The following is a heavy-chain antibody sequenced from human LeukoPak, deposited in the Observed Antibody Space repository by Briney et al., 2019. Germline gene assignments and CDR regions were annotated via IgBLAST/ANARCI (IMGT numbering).Heavy chain of an antibody. Sequence: GASVKVSCKASGYTFTSYGISWVRQAPGQGLEWMGWISAYNGNTNYAQKLQGRVTMTTDTSTSTAYMELRSLRSDDTAVYYCARVRNYYDSSGYEYASPDYWGQGTLVTVSS. V-gene: IGHV1-18*01. CDR1: GYTFTSYG. CDR2: ISAYNGNT. D-gene: IGHD3-22*01. J-gene: IGHJ4*02. CDR3: ARVRNYYDSSGYEYASPDY.